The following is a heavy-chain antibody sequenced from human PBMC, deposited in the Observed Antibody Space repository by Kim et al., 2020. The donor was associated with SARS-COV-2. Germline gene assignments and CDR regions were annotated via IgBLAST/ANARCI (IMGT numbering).Heavy chain of an antibody. J-gene: IGHJ6*02. CDR3: TPGGSV. CDR2: TDGGTT. D-gene: IGHD3-16*01. V-gene: IGHV3-15*01. Sequence: TDGGTTDYAAPVKGRFTISRDESKNTLYLQMNSLKTEDTAVYYCTPGGSVWGQGTTVTVSS.